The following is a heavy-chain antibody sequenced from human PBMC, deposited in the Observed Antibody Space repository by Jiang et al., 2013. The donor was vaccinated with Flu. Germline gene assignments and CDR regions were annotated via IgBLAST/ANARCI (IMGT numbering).Heavy chain of an antibody. CDR3: ARILGGSDSDY. J-gene: IGHJ4*02. CDR2: IDWDNDK. D-gene: IGHD3-16*01. CDR1: GFSLSTSGMS. V-gene: IGHV2-70*11. Sequence: TQTLTLTCTFSGFSLSTSGMSVSWIRQPPGKALEWLARIDWDNDKYYTTSLKTRLTISKDTAKNQVVLTMTNMGPADTATYYCARILGGSDSDYWGQGTLVTVSS.